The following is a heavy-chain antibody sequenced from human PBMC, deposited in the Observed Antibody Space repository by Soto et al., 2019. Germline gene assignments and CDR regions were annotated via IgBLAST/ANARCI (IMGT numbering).Heavy chain of an antibody. CDR1: RFTVSRNY. CDR3: ARTNRILDAFDI. Sequence: GGSLRLSCAASRFTVSRNYMSWVRQAPGKGLEWVSVIYSGDTIYYADSVRGRFTISRDNAKNSLYLQMNSLRAEDTAVYYCARTNRILDAFDIWGQGTMVTVSS. J-gene: IGHJ3*02. CDR2: IYSGDTI. D-gene: IGHD2-15*01. V-gene: IGHV3-53*01.